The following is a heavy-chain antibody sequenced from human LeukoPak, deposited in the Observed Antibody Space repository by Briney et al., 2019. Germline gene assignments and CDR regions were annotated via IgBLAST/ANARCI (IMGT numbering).Heavy chain of an antibody. J-gene: IGHJ2*01. CDR1: GYTFTELC. D-gene: IGHD3-22*01. Sequence: ASVKVSCKVSGYTFTELCIHWVRQAPGKGLEWMGGCDPEDGETIYAQKLQGRVTLTEDTSTDTAYMELSSLRSEDTAVYYCATFGYYDSSAYRNWYFDFWGRGTLVTVSS. CDR3: ATFGYYDSSAYRNWYFDF. CDR2: CDPEDGET. V-gene: IGHV1-24*01.